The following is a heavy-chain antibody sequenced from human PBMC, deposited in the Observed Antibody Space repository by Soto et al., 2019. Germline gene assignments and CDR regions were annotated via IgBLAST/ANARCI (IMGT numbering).Heavy chain of an antibody. CDR2: IIPICGTA. J-gene: IGHJ4*02. Sequence: SLKFSCNASGDTLNNHASSGGRHAPGQGREWMGGIIPICGTANYAQKFQGRVTITADESTSTAYMELRSLRSEDTAVYYCERGVKYDTSGYYSFYWGQGTLATVCS. V-gene: IGHV1-69*13. D-gene: IGHD3-22*01. CDR3: ERGVKYDTSGYYSFY. CDR1: GDTLNNHA.